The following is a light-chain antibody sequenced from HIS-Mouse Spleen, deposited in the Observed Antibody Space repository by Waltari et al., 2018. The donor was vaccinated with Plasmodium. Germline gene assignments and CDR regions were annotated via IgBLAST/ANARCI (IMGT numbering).Light chain of an antibody. CDR1: SSDVGSYNL. Sequence: QSALTQPASVSGSPGQSITISCTGTSSDVGSYNLVSWYQQHPGKAPKRMIYEGSKRPSGLSNRFSGSKSGNTASLTISGLQAEDEADYYCCSYAGSSTFVVFGGGTKLTVL. CDR2: EGS. J-gene: IGLJ2*01. V-gene: IGLV2-23*03. CDR3: CSYAGSSTFVV.